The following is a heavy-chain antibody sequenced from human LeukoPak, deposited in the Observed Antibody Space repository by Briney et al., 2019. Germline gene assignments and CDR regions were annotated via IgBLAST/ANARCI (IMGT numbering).Heavy chain of an antibody. V-gene: IGHV5-51*01. CDR2: IYPGDSDT. D-gene: IGHD6-13*01. J-gene: IGHJ5*02. CDR3: ARRAKIAAAGNKYNWFDP. CDR1: GYSFTSYW. Sequence: KYGESLKISCKGSGYSFTSYWIGWVRQMPGKGLEWMGIIYPGDSDTRYSPSFQGQVTISADKSISTAYLQWSSLKASDTAMYYCARRAKIAAAGNKYNWFDPWGQGTLVTVSS.